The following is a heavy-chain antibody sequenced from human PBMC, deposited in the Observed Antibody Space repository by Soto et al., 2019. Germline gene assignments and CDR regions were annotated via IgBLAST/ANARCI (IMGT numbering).Heavy chain of an antibody. CDR3: ARHYYAILTGYYREGYYGMDV. CDR1: GNSITIMRYY. J-gene: IGHJ6*02. D-gene: IGHD3-9*01. CDR2: IYYSGST. Sequence: SETPELTCAVSGNSITIMRYYWGSTAQNPGKGLEWIGSIYYSGSTYYNPSLKSRVTISVDTSKNQFSLKLSSVTAADTAVYYCARHYYAILTGYYREGYYGMDVWGQGTTVTVS. V-gene: IGHV4-39*01.